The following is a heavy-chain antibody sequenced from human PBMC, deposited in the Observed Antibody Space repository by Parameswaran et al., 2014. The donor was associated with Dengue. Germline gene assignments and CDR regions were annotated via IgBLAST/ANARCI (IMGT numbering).Heavy chain of an antibody. D-gene: IGHD3-10*01. V-gene: IGHV2-26*01. CDR3: ARNPGGAFDI. Sequence: RWIRQPPGKALEWLAHIFSNDEKSYSTSLKSRLTISKDTSKSQVVLTMTNMDPVDTATYYCARNPGGAFDIWGQGTMVTVSS. CDR2: IFSNDEK. J-gene: IGHJ3*02.